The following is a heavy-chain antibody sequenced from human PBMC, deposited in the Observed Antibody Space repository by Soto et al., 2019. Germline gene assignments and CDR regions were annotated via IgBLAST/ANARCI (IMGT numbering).Heavy chain of an antibody. J-gene: IGHJ4*02. V-gene: IGHV1-46*01. CDR3: ARSSETGQYYYDSSGYYSALDY. CDR2: INPSGGST. CDR1: GYTFTSYY. D-gene: IGHD3-22*01. Sequence: ASVKVSCKASGYTFTSYYMHWVRQAPGQGLEWMGIINPSGGSTSYAQKFQGRVTMTRDTSTSTVYMELSSLRSEDTAVYYCARSSETGQYYYDSSGYYSALDYWGQGTLVTVS.